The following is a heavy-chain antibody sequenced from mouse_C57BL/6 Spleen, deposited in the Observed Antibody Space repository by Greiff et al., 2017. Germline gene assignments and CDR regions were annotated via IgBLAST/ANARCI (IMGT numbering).Heavy chain of an antibody. CDR3: ARKGDDYEVPYYAMDY. CDR2: IWSGGST. V-gene: IGHV2-2*01. D-gene: IGHD2-4*01. CDR1: GFSLTSYG. Sequence: VHLVESGPGLVQPSQSLSITCTVSGFSLTSYGVHWVRQSPGKGLEWLGVIWSGGSTDYNAAFISRLSISKDNSKSQVFFKMNSLQADDTAIYYCARKGDDYEVPYYAMDYWGQGTSVTVSS. J-gene: IGHJ4*01.